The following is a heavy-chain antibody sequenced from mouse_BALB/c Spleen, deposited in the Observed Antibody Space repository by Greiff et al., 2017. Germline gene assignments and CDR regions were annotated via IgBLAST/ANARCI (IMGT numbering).Heavy chain of an antibody. Sequence: VQLKESLGGLVQPKGSLKLSCAASGFTFNTYAMNWVRQAPGKGLEWVARIRSKSNNYATYYADSVKDRFTISRDDSQSMLYLQMNNLKTEDTAMYYCVRNGRYAMDYWGQGTSVTVSS. CDR3: VRNGRYAMDY. D-gene: IGHD1-1*01. V-gene: IGHV10-1*02. J-gene: IGHJ4*01. CDR1: GFTFNTYA. CDR2: IRSKSNNYAT.